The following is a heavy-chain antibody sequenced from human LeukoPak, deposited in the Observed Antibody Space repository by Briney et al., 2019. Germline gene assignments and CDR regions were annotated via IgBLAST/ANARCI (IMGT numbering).Heavy chain of an antibody. V-gene: IGHV3-30*01. J-gene: IGHJ4*02. CDR3: ARDSTYYCDSGSSGPHYFDN. CDR1: GFTFSNYA. D-gene: IGHD3-10*01. Sequence: HPGKSLRLSCAASGFTFSNYAMHWVRQAPGKGLEWVSLISSGGTYEYYADSVKGRFTISRDNSKNTLYLQLNSLRAEDTAVYYCARDSTYYCDSGSSGPHYFDNWGQGTLVTVSS. CDR2: ISSGGTYE.